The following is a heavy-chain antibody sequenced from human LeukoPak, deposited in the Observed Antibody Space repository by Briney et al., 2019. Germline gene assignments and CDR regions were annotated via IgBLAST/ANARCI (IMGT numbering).Heavy chain of an antibody. CDR3: ARLDAAMLTIDY. CDR2: IYHSGST. CDR1: GGSITNYY. V-gene: IGHV4-59*08. D-gene: IGHD3-9*01. Sequence: SETLSLTCTVSGGSITNYYWSWLRQPPGKGLEWIGYIYHSGSTNYNPSLKSRVTISVDTSKNQFSLKLSSVTAADTAVYYCARLDAAMLTIDYWGQGTLVTVSS. J-gene: IGHJ4*02.